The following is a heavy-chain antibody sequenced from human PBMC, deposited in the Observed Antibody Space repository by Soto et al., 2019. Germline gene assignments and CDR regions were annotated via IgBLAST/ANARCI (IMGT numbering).Heavy chain of an antibody. CDR3: AKGRGSSAYEPFDY. CDR1: GYSISSTYY. J-gene: IGHJ4*02. CDR2: ISHSGST. V-gene: IGHV4-38-2*01. Sequence: PSETLSLTCAVSGYSISSTYYWGWIRQSPGKGLEWIGTISHSGSTYSSPSLTSRVSISVDTSKNQISLKLSSVIATDTAVYYCAKGRGSSAYEPFDYWGQGTLVTVSS. D-gene: IGHD5-12*01.